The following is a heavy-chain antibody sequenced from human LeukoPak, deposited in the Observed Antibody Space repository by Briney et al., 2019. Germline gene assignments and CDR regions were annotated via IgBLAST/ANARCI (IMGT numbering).Heavy chain of an antibody. V-gene: IGHV4-38-2*01. CDR2: ISYYGST. Sequence: PSETLSLTCAVSAYSITEGFSWGWIRQPPGQGLEWIASISYYGSTYPKSTLQSRLTISRDTSKNEFSLRLTSVTATDTAVYYCARVGAIPGIDPWGQGTPVTVSS. J-gene: IGHJ5*02. CDR1: AYSITEGFS. CDR3: ARVGAIPGIDP. D-gene: IGHD3-16*01.